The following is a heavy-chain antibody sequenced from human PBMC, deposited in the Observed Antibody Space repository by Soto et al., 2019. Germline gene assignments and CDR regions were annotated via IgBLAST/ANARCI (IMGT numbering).Heavy chain of an antibody. V-gene: IGHV4-61*08. Sequence: PSETLSLTCTVSGDSVSSVGFHWAWLRRPPGKGLEWIGRIYSTGTTNFNPSLKSRLTMSMDMSKNQVSLNLTSVTAADTAVYYCVRDRADFSSTYYHYFSVWGRGTLVTVSS. J-gene: IGHJ2*01. D-gene: IGHD6-13*01. CDR3: VRDRADFSSTYYHYFSV. CDR2: IYSTGTT. CDR1: GDSVSSVGFH.